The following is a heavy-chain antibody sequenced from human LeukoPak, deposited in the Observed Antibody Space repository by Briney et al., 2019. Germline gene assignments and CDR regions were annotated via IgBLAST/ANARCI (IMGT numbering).Heavy chain of an antibody. CDR3: AKGVPGSGWYSGFDAFDI. CDR2: IRGRGGVT. Sequence: GGSLRLSCAASGFTFSSHAMSWVRQAPGKGLEGVSGIRGRGGVTYDADYVKGRFRISRDNSKNTVYLQMNSLRVEDTAVYFCAKGVPGSGWYSGFDAFDIWGQGTMVAVSS. J-gene: IGHJ3*02. D-gene: IGHD6-19*01. V-gene: IGHV3-23*01. CDR1: GFTFSSHA.